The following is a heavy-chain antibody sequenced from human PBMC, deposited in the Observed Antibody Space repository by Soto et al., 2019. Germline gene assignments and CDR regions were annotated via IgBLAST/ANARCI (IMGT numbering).Heavy chain of an antibody. CDR2: INAGNGNT. J-gene: IGHJ6*03. CDR1: GYTFSSDA. Sequence: SLKGACKAAGYTFSSDAMHWGSQAPGQRLEWMGWINAGNGNTKYSQKFQGRVTITRDTSASTAYMELSSLRSEDTAVYYCARDCGDIVLMVYYMDVWGKGTTVTVSS. V-gene: IGHV1-3*01. CDR3: ARDCGDIVLMVYYMDV. D-gene: IGHD2-8*01.